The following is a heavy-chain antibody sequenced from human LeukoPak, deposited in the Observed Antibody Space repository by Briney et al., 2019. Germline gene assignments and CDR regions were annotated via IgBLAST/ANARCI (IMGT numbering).Heavy chain of an antibody. D-gene: IGHD5-18*01. CDR1: GYTFTSYY. J-gene: IGHJ5*02. CDR2: INPSGGST. V-gene: IGHV1-46*01. CDR3: ARLYDTAEFDP. Sequence: GASVKVSCKASGYTFTSYYMHWVRQAPGQGLEWMGIINPSGGSTSYAQKFQGRVTKTRDMSTSTVYMELSSLRSEDTAVYYCARLYDTAEFDPWGQGTLVTVSS.